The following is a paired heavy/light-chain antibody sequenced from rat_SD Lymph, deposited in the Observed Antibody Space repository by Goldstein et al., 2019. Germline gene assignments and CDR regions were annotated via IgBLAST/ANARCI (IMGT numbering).Heavy chain of an antibody. CDR2: ISYDGSST. J-gene: IGHJ3*01. Sequence: EVQLVESGGGLVQPGRSMKLSCAASGFTFSNYGMAWVRQAPTKGLEWVATISYDGSSTYYRDSVKGRFTISRDNAKSTLYLQMNSLRSEDTATYYCTRVGLPGYKKDKPFAYWGQGTLVTVSS. V-gene: IGHV5-29*01. CDR3: TRVGLPGYKKDKPFAY. CDR1: GFTFSNYG. D-gene: IGHD1-4*01.
Light chain of an antibody. CDR1: QNINKY. Sequence: DIQMTQSPSFLSASVGERVTLSCRASQNINKYLDWYQQKLGEAPKLLIYNTNNLHTGIPSRFSGSGSGTDYTLTISSLQPEDVATYFCLQRNSWPDTFGAGTKLELK. V-gene: IGKV22S7*01. CDR3: LQRNSWPDT. CDR2: NTN. J-gene: IGKJ2-2*01.